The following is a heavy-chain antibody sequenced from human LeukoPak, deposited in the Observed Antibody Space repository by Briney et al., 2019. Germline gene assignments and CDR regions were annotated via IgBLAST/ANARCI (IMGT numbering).Heavy chain of an antibody. D-gene: IGHD3-10*01. Sequence: PSETLSLTCTVSGGSISSYYWSWIRQPPGKGLEWIGYIYYTGSTNYNPSLKSRVTISVDKSKNQFSLKLSSVTAADTAVYYCARYGSGPWFDPWGQGTLVTVSS. CDR3: ARYGSGPWFDP. CDR1: GGSISSYY. V-gene: IGHV4-59*12. J-gene: IGHJ5*02. CDR2: IYYTGST.